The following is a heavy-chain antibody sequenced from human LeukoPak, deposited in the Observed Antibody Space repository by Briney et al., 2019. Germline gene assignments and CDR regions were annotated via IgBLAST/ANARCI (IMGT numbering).Heavy chain of an antibody. CDR1: GYALSESS. V-gene: IGHV1-24*01. CDR3: VSDRSDGGYAESNGYPTFDL. D-gene: IGHD5-24*01. CDR2: FDPEYVET. Sequence: ASVKVSCKVSGYALSESSIHWVRQTPGEGFEWMGGFDPEYVETTYAQKFRGRVTMTGDTSTDTAYMELINLRSDDTAVYYCVSDRSDGGYAESNGYPTFDLWGRGTLVTVSS. J-gene: IGHJ2*01.